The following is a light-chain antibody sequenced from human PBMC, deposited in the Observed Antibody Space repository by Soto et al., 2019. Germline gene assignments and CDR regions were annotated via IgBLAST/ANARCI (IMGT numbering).Light chain of an antibody. Sequence: QSALTHPASVSGSPGQSITISCTGTSSDVGGYNYVSWYQQHPGKAPKLMIYDVSNRPSGVSNRFSGSKSGNTASLAISGLQAEDEADYYCSSYTSSSLWVFGGGTKVTVL. CDR3: SSYTSSSLWV. J-gene: IGLJ3*02. V-gene: IGLV2-14*01. CDR2: DVS. CDR1: SSDVGGYNY.